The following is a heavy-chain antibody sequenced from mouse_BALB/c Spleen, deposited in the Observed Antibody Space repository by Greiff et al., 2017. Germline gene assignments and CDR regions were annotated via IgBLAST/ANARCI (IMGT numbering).Heavy chain of an antibody. Sequence: EVQVVESGGDLVKPGGSLKLSCAASGFTFSSYGMSWVRQTPDKRLEWVATISSGGSYTYYPDSVKGRFTISRDNAKNTLYLQMSSLKSEDTAMYYCARHPSYYGSSYYYAMDYWGQGTSVTVSS. J-gene: IGHJ4*01. CDR1: GFTFSSYG. CDR3: ARHPSYYGSSYYYAMDY. V-gene: IGHV5-6*01. CDR2: ISSGGSYT. D-gene: IGHD1-1*01.